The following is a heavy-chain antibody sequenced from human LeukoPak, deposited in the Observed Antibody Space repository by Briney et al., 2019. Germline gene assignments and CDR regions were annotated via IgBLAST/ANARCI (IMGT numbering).Heavy chain of an antibody. J-gene: IGHJ4*02. CDR1: GFTFSSYY. V-gene: IGHV3-74*01. CDR2: ISGDGSDT. Sequence: GGSLRLSCAVSGFTFSSYYMHWVRQVPGKGLVWISRISGDGSDTNYADSVKGRFTISRGNAKNTLYLQMNSLRAEDTAVYYCLRVPYWGQGALVTVSS. CDR3: LRVPY.